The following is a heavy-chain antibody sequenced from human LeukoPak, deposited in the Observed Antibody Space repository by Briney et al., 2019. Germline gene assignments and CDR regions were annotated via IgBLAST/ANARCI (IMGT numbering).Heavy chain of an antibody. Sequence: GASVKVSCKASGYTFTANYIHWVRQAPGQGLAWMGWINPNSAATSYAQNFEGRVTMTRDTSMTTHYMELSRLTSDDTAVYYCARRGQAAGSKGAFDYWGQGTLVTVSS. D-gene: IGHD6-13*01. V-gene: IGHV1-2*02. CDR2: INPNSAAT. CDR1: GYTFTANY. J-gene: IGHJ4*02. CDR3: ARRGQAAGSKGAFDY.